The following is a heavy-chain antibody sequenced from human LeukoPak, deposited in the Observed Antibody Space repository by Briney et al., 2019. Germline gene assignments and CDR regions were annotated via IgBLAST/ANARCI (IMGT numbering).Heavy chain of an antibody. CDR2: IIPILGIA. Sequence: ASVKVSCKSSGGTFSRNAIIWLRQAPGQGLEWMGRIIPILGIANYAQRFQDRVTITADKSTNTVYMELSSLRSEDTAIYYCAREAMAVAGADDHFDYWGQGTLVTVSS. J-gene: IGHJ4*02. CDR3: AREAMAVAGADDHFDY. V-gene: IGHV1-69*04. D-gene: IGHD6-19*01. CDR1: GGTFSRNA.